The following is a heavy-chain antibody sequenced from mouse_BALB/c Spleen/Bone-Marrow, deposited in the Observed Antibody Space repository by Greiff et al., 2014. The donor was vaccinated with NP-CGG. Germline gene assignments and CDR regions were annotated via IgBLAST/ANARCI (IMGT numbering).Heavy chain of an antibody. Sequence: VKLVESGPGLVAPSQSLSITCTVSGFSLTTYGVHWVRQPPGMGLEWLGVLWADGSTNYNSALMSRLSISKDNSKSQVFLKMNSLQTDDTAMYYCARITTATGATDYWGQGTSVTVSS. J-gene: IGHJ4*01. CDR2: LWADGST. CDR1: GFSLTTYG. D-gene: IGHD1-2*01. V-gene: IGHV2-9*02. CDR3: ARITTATGATDY.